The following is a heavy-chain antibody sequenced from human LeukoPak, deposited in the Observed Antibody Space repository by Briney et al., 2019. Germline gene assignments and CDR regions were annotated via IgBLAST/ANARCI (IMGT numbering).Heavy chain of an antibody. Sequence: GGSLRLSCAASGFTFSSYWMSWVRQAPGKGLEWVANIKQDGRDKYYVDSVKGRFTISRDNAKNSMYVQMNSLRVEDTAVYYCARGRVEQWLVLYYFDYWSQGTLVTVSS. J-gene: IGHJ4*02. CDR3: ARGRVEQWLVLYYFDY. V-gene: IGHV3-7*01. CDR2: IKQDGRDK. D-gene: IGHD6-19*01. CDR1: GFTFSSYW.